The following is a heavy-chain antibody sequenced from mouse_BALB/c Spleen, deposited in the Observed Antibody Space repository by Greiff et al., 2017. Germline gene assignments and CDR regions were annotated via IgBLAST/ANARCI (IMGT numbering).Heavy chain of an antibody. V-gene: IGHV1-87*01. J-gene: IGHJ2*01. D-gene: IGHD2-13*01. CDR1: GYTFTSYW. CDR2: IYPGDGDT. Sequence: VKLQESGAELARPGASVKLSCKASGYTFTSYWMQWVKQRPGQGLEWIGAIYPGDGDTRYTQKFKGKATLTADKSSSTAYMQLSSLASEDSAVYYCARFMVITATFDYWGQGTTLTVSS. CDR3: ARFMVITATFDY.